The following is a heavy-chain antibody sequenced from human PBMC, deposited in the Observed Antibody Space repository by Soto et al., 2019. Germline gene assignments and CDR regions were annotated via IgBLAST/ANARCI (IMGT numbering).Heavy chain of an antibody. CDR2: IWDDGGST. D-gene: IGHD6-19*01. CDR3: ARSRRSGWYLDPFDY. J-gene: IGHJ4*02. Sequence: PGGSLRLSCAASGFTFSSYAMSWVRQAPGKGLEWVSAIWDDGGSTYYADSVKGRFTISRDNSKNTLYLQMNSLRAEDTAVYYCARSRRSGWYLDPFDYWGQGTLVTVSS. CDR1: GFTFSSYA. V-gene: IGHV3-23*01.